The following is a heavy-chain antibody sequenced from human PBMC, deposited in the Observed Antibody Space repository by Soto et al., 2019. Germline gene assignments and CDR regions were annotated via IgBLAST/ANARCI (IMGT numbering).Heavy chain of an antibody. D-gene: IGHD5-18*01. CDR3: AKTQTAPRGYSYAPLDY. CDR2: ISGSDGST. CDR1: GFTFSSYA. J-gene: IGHJ4*02. V-gene: IGHV3-23*01. Sequence: EVQLLESGGGLVQPGGSLRLSCAASGFTFSSYAMSWVRQAPGKGLEWVSAISGSDGSTYYADSVKGRFTISRDNSKNTLYLQMNSLRAEDTAVYYCAKTQTAPRGYSYAPLDYWGQGTLVTVSS.